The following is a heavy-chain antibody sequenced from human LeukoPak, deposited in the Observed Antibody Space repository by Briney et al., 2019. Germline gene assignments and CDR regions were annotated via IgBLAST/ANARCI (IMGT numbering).Heavy chain of an antibody. D-gene: IGHD6-13*01. CDR3: ASSSSWSEFDP. CDR2: IYHSGST. CDR1: GGSISSGGYS. V-gene: IGHV4-30-2*01. Sequence: SETLSLTCAVSGGSISSGGYSWSWIRQPPGKGLEWIGYIYHSGSTYYNPSLKSRVTISVDRSKNQSSLKLSSVTAADTAVYYCASSSSWSEFDPWGQGTLVTVSS. J-gene: IGHJ5*02.